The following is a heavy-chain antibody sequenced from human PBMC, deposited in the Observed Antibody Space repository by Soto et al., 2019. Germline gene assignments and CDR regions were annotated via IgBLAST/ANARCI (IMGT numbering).Heavy chain of an antibody. CDR2: IHSDGSST. CDR1: GFTFSYYW. D-gene: IGHD1-26*01. Sequence: EVQLVESRGGLVRPGGSLRLSCAASGFTFSYYWMHWVRQAPEKGLVWVSRIHSDGSSTTYADFVKGRFIISRDNARNTVDLQMNSVRVEDTAVYYCARGDRGAFDLWGQGTVVTVSS. J-gene: IGHJ3*01. CDR3: ARGDRGAFDL. V-gene: IGHV3-74*01.